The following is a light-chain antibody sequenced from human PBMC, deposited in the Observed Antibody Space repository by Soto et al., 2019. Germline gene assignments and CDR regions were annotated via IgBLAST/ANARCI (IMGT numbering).Light chain of an antibody. V-gene: IGLV1-47*01. CDR3: AAWDDTLSCVV. Sequence: QSVLTQPPSASGTPGQRVTISCSGSNSNIGSGFVYWYQQLPGAAPKLLIYMSNQRPSGVPDRFSGSESGTSASLAISGLRSEDEADYYCAAWDDTLSCVVFGGGTQLTVL. CDR1: NSNIGSGF. J-gene: IGLJ2*01. CDR2: MSN.